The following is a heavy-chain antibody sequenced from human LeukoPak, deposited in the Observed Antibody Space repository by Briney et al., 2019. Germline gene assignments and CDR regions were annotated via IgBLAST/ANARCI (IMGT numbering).Heavy chain of an antibody. D-gene: IGHD3-10*01. CDR1: GYTFTSYG. J-gene: IGHJ6*03. CDR2: ISAYNGNT. Sequence: ASVKVSCKASGYTFTSYGISWVRQAPGQGLEWMGWISAYNGNTNYAQKLQGRVTMTTDTSTSTAYMELRSLRSDDTAVYYCAREGGYYYGSGSYYNVLKSKYYYYYMDVWGKGTTVTISS. V-gene: IGHV1-18*01. CDR3: AREGGYYYGSGSYYNVLKSKYYYYYMDV.